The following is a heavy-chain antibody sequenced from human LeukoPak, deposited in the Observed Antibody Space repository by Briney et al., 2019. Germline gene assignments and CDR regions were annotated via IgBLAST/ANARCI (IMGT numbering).Heavy chain of an antibody. V-gene: IGHV4-59*01. CDR1: GGSFSSYY. CDR3: ARDRGYGDYGLIDY. CDR2: IYYSGST. J-gene: IGHJ4*02. D-gene: IGHD4-17*01. Sequence: SETLSLTCTVSGGSFSSYYWSWIRQPLGKGLEWIGYIYYSGSTNYNPSLKSRVTILVDTTKNQFSLKLSSVTAADTAVYYCARDRGYGDYGLIDYWGQGTLVTVSS.